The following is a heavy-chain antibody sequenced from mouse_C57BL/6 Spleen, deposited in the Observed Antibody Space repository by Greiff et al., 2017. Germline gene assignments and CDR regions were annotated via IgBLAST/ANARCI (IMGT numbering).Heavy chain of an antibody. D-gene: IGHD2-1*01. CDR1: GYTFTDYE. J-gene: IGHJ4*01. V-gene: IGHV1-15*01. CDR2: IDPETGGT. CDR3: TRDGNYEDYYAMDY. Sequence: QVQLKESGAELVRPGASVTLSCKASGYTFTDYEMHWVKQTPVHGLEWIGAIDPETGGTAYNQKFKGKAILTADKSSSTAYMELRSLTSEDSAVYYCTRDGNYEDYYAMDYWGQGTSVTVSS.